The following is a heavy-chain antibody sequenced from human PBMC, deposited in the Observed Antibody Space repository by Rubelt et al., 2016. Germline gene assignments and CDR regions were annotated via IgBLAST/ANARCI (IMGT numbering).Heavy chain of an antibody. CDR1: SGSFSGYY. CDR3: ARRSEFVHPYGMDV. Sequence: QVQLQQWGAGLLKPSETLSLTCAVYSGSFSGYYWSWIRQPPGKGLEWIGEINHSGSTNYNPSLKSRVTISVEKSKHQFSLELSLVTAADTAVYYCARRSEFVHPYGMDVWGQGTTVTVSS. D-gene: IGHD3-3*01. J-gene: IGHJ6*02. CDR2: INHSGST. V-gene: IGHV4-34*01.